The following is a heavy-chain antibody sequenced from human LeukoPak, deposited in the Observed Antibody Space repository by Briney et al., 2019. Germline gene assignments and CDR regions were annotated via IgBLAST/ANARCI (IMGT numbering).Heavy chain of an antibody. V-gene: IGHV3-7*01. J-gene: IGHJ4*02. Sequence: GGSLRLSCTASGFTFSSFWMSWVRQAPGKGLEWVANIKQDESDKNYVDSVKGRFTISRDNAKNSLYLQMNSLRAEDTAVYYCGREYYDSSVDYWGQGTLVTVSS. CDR1: GFTFSSFW. CDR2: IKQDESDK. D-gene: IGHD3-22*01. CDR3: GREYYDSSVDY.